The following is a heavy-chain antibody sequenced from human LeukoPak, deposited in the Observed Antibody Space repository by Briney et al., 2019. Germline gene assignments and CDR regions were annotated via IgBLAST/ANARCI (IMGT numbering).Heavy chain of an antibody. D-gene: IGHD6-13*01. CDR1: GYTFTGYY. V-gene: IGHV1-2*02. J-gene: IGHJ4*02. CDR2: INPNSGGT. Sequence: ASVKVSCKASGYTFTGYYMHWVRQAPGQGLEWMGWINPNSGGTNYAQKFQGRVTLTRDTSINTAYMELTRLRSDDTAVYYCAMQQDSLFDYWGQGTLVTVSS. CDR3: AMQQDSLFDY.